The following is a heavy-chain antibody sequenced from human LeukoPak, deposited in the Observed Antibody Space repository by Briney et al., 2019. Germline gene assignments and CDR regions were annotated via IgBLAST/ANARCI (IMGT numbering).Heavy chain of an antibody. Sequence: PGGSLRLPCAASGFSVSSTYMSWVRQAPGKGLEWVSVIRSGGDTQYADSVKGRFTVSRDNSKNTLHLQMNSLRAEDTAVYYCAREGVYDNSGYNDALDIWGQGTQVTVSS. D-gene: IGHD3-22*01. J-gene: IGHJ3*02. CDR1: GFSVSSTY. V-gene: IGHV3-53*01. CDR2: IRSGGDT. CDR3: AREGVYDNSGYNDALDI.